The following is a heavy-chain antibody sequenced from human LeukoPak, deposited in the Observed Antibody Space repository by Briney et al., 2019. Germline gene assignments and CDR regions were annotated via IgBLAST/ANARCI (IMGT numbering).Heavy chain of an antibody. V-gene: IGHV3-30-3*01. CDR1: GFTFSSYA. CDR2: ISYVGSNK. J-gene: IGHJ6*03. D-gene: IGHD5-12*01. CDR3: ARDYYGAYSGHASSDYYFFMDV. Sequence: GGSLRLSCAASGFTFSSYAMSWVRQAPGKGLEWVAVISYVGSNKYYPDSVKGRFTISRDNSKNTLNLQMNSLRAEDTAVYYCARDYYGAYSGHASSDYYFFMDVWGKGTTVTVSS.